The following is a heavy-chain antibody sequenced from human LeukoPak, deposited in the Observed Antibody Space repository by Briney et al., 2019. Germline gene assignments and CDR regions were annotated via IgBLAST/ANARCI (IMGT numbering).Heavy chain of an antibody. J-gene: IGHJ4*02. V-gene: IGHV4-59*01. D-gene: IGHD3-3*01. CDR1: GGSISSYY. Sequence: SETLSLTCTVSGGSISSYYWSWIRQPPGKGLEWIGYIYYSGNTNYNPSLKSRVTISVDTSKNQFSLKLSSVTAADTAVYYCARDSYYDFWSGYDNWGQGTLVTVSS. CDR2: IYYSGNT. CDR3: ARDSYYDFWSGYDN.